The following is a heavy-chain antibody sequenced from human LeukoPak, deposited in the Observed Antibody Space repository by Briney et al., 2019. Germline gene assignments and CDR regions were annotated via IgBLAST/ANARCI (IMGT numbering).Heavy chain of an antibody. CDR1: GFTFSSYG. Sequence: PGRSLRLSCAASGFTFSSYGMHWVRQAPGKGLEWVAVISYDGSNKYYADSVKGRFTISRDNSKNTLYLQMNSLRAEDTAVYYCAKGSTVFRRTGYHDYWGQGTLVTVSS. V-gene: IGHV3-30*18. D-gene: IGHD4-17*01. J-gene: IGHJ4*02. CDR3: AKGSTVFRRTGYHDY. CDR2: ISYDGSNK.